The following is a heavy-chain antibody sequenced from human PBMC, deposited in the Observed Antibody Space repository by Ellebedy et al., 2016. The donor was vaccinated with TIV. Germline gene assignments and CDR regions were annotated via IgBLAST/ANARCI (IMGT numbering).Heavy chain of an antibody. CDR3: VRGGPSWFDP. CDR2: TYYRSEWSG. J-gene: IGHJ5*02. Sequence: MPSETLSLTCAISGDTVSNNSAAWNWIRQSPSRGLEWLGRTYYRSEWSGDYAESVRSRITINPDRFKNQFSLHLKSVTPEDTAIYYCVRGGPSWFDPWGQGTLVTVSS. CDR1: GDTVSNNSAA. V-gene: IGHV6-1*01.